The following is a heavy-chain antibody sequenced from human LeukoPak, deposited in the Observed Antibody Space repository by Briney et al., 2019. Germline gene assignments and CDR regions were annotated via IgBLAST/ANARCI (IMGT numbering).Heavy chain of an antibody. CDR2: ISSSGSTI. CDR1: GFTFSSYG. J-gene: IGHJ4*02. V-gene: IGHV3-48*04. D-gene: IGHD3-22*01. Sequence: GGSLRLSCAASGFTFSSYGMNWVRQAPGKGLEWVSYISSSGSTIYYADSVKGRFTISRDNAKNSLYLQMNSLRAEDTAVYYCARGSVRDSSGYYSTDYWGQGTLVTVSS. CDR3: ARGSVRDSSGYYSTDY.